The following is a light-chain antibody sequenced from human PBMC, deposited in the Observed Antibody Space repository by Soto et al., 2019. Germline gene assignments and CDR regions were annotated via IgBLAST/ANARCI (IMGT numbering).Light chain of an antibody. V-gene: IGLV1-44*01. CDR3: AAWDNSLHGYV. CDR2: TDD. J-gene: IGLJ1*01. Sequence: QSVLSQPPSASGTPGQRVTISCSGGSSNIGSKTANWYQQLPGPAPKLLIHTDDQRPSGVPDRFSGSKSATSGSLAIGGLQAVDEDDYFCAAWDNSLHGYVVGPGTKLTVL. CDR1: SSNIGSKT.